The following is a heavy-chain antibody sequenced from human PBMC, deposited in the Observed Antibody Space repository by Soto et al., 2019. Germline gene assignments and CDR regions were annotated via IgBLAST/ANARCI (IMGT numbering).Heavy chain of an antibody. J-gene: IGHJ6*02. V-gene: IGHV1-46*01. CDR3: ASSPAFSSSWYGIPPDPSHGMDV. D-gene: IGHD6-13*01. Sequence: QMQLVQSGAEVKRPGASVRVSCKSSGYTFTSFYIHWVRQAPGQGLEWMGIINPSGGITNFAQRFQGIVTMTRDMSPNTHYMELSSLKSDDTAVYYCASSPAFSSSWYGIPPDPSHGMDVWGQGTTVTVS. CDR1: GYTFTSFY. CDR2: INPSGGIT.